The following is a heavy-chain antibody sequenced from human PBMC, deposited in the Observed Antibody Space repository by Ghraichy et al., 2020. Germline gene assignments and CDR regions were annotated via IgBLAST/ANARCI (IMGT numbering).Heavy chain of an antibody. D-gene: IGHD5-18*01. CDR3: ARVGVSRWVDTPMVGDWFDP. Sequence: GGSLRLSCAASGFTFSSYNMNWVRQAPGKGLEWVSSISIGSSYIYYTDSLKGRFTISRDNAKNSLYLQMNSLRAEDTAVYYCARVGVSRWVDTPMVGDWFDPWGQGTLVTVSS. J-gene: IGHJ5*02. V-gene: IGHV3-21*01. CDR1: GFTFSSYN. CDR2: ISIGSSYI.